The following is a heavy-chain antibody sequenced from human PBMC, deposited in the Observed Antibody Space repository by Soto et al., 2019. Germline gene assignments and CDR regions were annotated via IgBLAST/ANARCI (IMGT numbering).Heavy chain of an antibody. CDR2: ISAYNGNT. Sequence: QVQLVQSGAEVKKPGASVKVSCKASGYTFTSYGISWVRQAPGQGLEWMGWISAYNGNTNYAQKLQGRVTMTTDTSTSTAYMELRSLRSDDTAVYYCARDDNGTGQLVQWYYYYGMDVWGQGTTVTVSS. CDR1: GYTFTSYG. CDR3: ARDDNGTGQLVQWYYYYGMDV. D-gene: IGHD6-13*01. V-gene: IGHV1-18*01. J-gene: IGHJ6*02.